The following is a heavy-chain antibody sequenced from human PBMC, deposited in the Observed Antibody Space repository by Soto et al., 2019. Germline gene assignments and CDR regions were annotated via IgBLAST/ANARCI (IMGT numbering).Heavy chain of an antibody. D-gene: IGHD3-10*01. CDR3: ARGWFHFDY. V-gene: IGHV3-48*01. CDR2: ISSDGYTI. J-gene: IGHJ4*02. CDR1: GFTFGYSY. Sequence: SRAGSGFTFGYSYMNWVRQAPGKGLEWVSYISSDGYTIYYADSVKGRLTISRDNVKNSLYLQMNSLRAEDTAVYYCARGWFHFDYWGQGTLVTVSS.